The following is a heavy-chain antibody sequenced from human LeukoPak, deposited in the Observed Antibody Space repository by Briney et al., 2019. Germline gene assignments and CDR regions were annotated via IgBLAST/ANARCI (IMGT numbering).Heavy chain of an antibody. CDR1: GYTFTGYY. D-gene: IGHD3-10*01. Sequence: ASVKVSCKASGYTFTGYYMHWVRQAPGQGLEWRGWINPNSGGTNCAQKFQGRVTMTRDTSISTAYMELSRLRSDDTAVYYCARTMWFGELLGWGQGTLVTVSS. CDR2: INPNSGGT. CDR3: ARTMWFGELLG. J-gene: IGHJ4*02. V-gene: IGHV1-2*02.